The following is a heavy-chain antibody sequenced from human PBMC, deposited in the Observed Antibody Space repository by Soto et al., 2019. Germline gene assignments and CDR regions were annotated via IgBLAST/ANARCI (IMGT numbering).Heavy chain of an antibody. Sequence: TGGSLRLSCAASGFTFSSYAMSWVRQAPGKGLEWVSAISGSGGSTYYADSVKGRFTISRDNSKNTLYLQMNSLRAEDTAVYYCAKDKTYYDFWSGYHDAFDIWGQGTMVTVSS. CDR3: AKDKTYYDFWSGYHDAFDI. CDR2: ISGSGGST. V-gene: IGHV3-23*01. D-gene: IGHD3-3*01. CDR1: GFTFSSYA. J-gene: IGHJ3*02.